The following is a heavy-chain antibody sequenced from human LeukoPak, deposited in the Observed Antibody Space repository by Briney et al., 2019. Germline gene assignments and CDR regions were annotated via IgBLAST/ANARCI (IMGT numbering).Heavy chain of an antibody. Sequence: GGSLRLSCAGSGFTFSSYSMNWVRQAPGKGLEWVSYISSGGRTIYYADSVKGRFTMSRDNAKNSLYLQMNSLRAEDTAVYYCARPVVAATTPDTFDIWGQGTMVTVSS. J-gene: IGHJ3*02. D-gene: IGHD2-15*01. V-gene: IGHV3-48*04. CDR2: ISSGGRTI. CDR3: ARPVVAATTPDTFDI. CDR1: GFTFSSYS.